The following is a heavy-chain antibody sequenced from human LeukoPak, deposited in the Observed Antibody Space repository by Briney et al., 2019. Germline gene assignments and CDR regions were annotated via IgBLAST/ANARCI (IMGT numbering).Heavy chain of an antibody. V-gene: IGHV4-39*01. CDR3: AKSGGYGLIDY. CDR2: IYDSGST. D-gene: IGHD1-26*01. Sequence: PSETLSLTCTVSGDSVSSNRYSRGWIRQPPGKGLEFIGSIYDSGSTYDNPSLKSRVTISIDTSKNQFSLRLNSVTAADTAMYYCAKSGGYGLIDYWGQGTRVTVSS. CDR1: GDSVSSNRYS. J-gene: IGHJ4*02.